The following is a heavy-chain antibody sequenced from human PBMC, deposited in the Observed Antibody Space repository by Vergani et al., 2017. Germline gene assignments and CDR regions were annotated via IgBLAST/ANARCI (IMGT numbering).Heavy chain of an antibody. J-gene: IGHJ4*02. CDR3: ARDPEQWLRGLYYFDY. D-gene: IGHD6-19*01. Sequence: EVQLVESGGGLVQPGGSLRLSCAAPGFTFSSYSMNWVRQAPGKGLEWVSYISSSSSTIYYADSVKGRFTISRDNAKNSLYLQMNSLRAEDTAVYYCARDPEQWLRGLYYFDYWGQGTLVTVSS. CDR2: ISSSSSTI. CDR1: GFTFSSYS. V-gene: IGHV3-48*01.